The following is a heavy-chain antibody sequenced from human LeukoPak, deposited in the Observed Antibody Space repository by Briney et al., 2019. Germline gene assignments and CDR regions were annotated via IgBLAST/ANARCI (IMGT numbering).Heavy chain of an antibody. J-gene: IGHJ4*02. CDR1: GFTFSSYS. CDR3: ARGGENYDGSGRTQTDY. D-gene: IGHD3-10*01. CDR2: ISSSGSHI. V-gene: IGHV3-21*01. Sequence: GGSLRLSCAASGFTFSSYSMNWVRQAPGKGLEWVSCISSSGSHIYYADSVKGRFTISRDNAKNSLYLQMNSLRAEDTAVYYCARGGENYDGSGRTQTDYWGQGTLVTVSS.